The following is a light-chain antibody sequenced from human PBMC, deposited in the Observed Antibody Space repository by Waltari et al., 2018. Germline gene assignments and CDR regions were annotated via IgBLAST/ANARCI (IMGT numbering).Light chain of an antibody. CDR2: WAS. V-gene: IGKV4-1*01. J-gene: IGKJ5*01. Sequence: DIEMTQSPESLAVSLGERITINCKSARSVLSISNNRNYLACYQHKPGQPPKLLLYWASTRTSGVPERFIGSGSGTDFTLTSTSLQAEDVAVYYCQQHYSNPVFGQGTRLELK. CDR3: QQHYSNPV. CDR1: RSVLSISNNRNY.